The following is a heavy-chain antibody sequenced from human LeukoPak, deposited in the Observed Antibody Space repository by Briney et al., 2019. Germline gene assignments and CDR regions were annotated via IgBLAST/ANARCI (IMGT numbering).Heavy chain of an antibody. Sequence: ASVKVSCKASGYTFTSYGISWVRQAPGQGLEWMGWISAYNGNTNYAQTLHGRVTMTTDTSTSTAYMELRSLRSDDTAVYYCAREGPWELLPFYFDYWGQGTLVTVSS. CDR3: AREGPWELLPFYFDY. V-gene: IGHV1-18*01. CDR2: ISAYNGNT. J-gene: IGHJ4*02. CDR1: GYTFTSYG. D-gene: IGHD1-26*01.